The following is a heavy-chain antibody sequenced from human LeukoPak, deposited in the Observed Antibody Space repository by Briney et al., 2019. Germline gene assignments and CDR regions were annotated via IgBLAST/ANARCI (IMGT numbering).Heavy chain of an antibody. Sequence: PSGTLSLTCAVSGGSISNNNWWSWVRQPPGKGLEWMGEIYHSGSTNYNPSLKSRVTISVDKSKNQISLKVTSVTAADTAVYYCARGLSLNPGYYFYGMDVWGQGTTVTVSS. J-gene: IGHJ6*01. CDR3: ARGLSLNPGYYFYGMDV. CDR1: GGSISNNNW. V-gene: IGHV4-4*02. CDR2: IYHSGST.